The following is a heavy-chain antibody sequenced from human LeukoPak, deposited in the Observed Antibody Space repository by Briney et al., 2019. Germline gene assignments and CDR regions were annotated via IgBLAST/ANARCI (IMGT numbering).Heavy chain of an antibody. V-gene: IGHV4-38-2*01. J-gene: IGHJ4*02. CDR2: IYHSGST. Sequence: SETLSLTCAVSGYSISSGYYWGWIRQSPGKGLEWIGSIYHSGSTYYNPSLKSRVTISVDTSKNQFSLKLSSVTAADTAVYYCARRITMVRGLFDYWGQGTLVTVSS. CDR3: ARRITMVRGLFDY. D-gene: IGHD3-10*01. CDR1: GYSISSGYY.